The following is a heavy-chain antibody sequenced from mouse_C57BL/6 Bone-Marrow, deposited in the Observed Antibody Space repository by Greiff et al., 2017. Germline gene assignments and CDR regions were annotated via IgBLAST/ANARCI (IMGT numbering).Heavy chain of an antibody. J-gene: IGHJ3*01. CDR3: ARAFIYTSWFAY. V-gene: IGHV1-85*01. CDR2: IYPSDGST. CDR1: GYTFTSYD. Sequence: QVQLQQSGPELVKPGASVKLSCKASGYTFTSYDINWVKQRPGQGLEWIGWIYPSDGSTKYNEKFKGKATLTVDTASSTAYMELLSLTSEDSAVYYCARAFIYTSWFAYWGQGTMVTVSA. D-gene: IGHD1-1*01.